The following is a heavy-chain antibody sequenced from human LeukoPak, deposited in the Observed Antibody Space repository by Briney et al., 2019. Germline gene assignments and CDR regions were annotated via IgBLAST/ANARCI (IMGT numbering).Heavy chain of an antibody. D-gene: IGHD5-12*01. V-gene: IGHV4-59*01. J-gene: IGHJ6*02. CDR1: GGSISSYY. CDR3: ARDRIVAPYYYYGMDV. Sequence: SETLSLTCTVSGGSISSYYWSWIRQPPGKGLEWIGYIYYSGSTNYIPSLKSRVTISVDTSKNQFSLKLSSVTAADTAVYYCARDRIVAPYYYYGMDVWGQGTTVTVSS. CDR2: IYYSGST.